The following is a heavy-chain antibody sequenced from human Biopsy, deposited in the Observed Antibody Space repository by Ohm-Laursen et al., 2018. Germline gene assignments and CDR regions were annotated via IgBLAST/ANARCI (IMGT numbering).Heavy chain of an antibody. CDR2: ISPKSGGT. J-gene: IGHJ4*02. CDR1: GFSFTGYY. V-gene: IGHV1-2*02. D-gene: IGHD6-19*01. Sequence: GASVKVSCNASGFSFTGYYIHWVRQAPGQGLEWMGWISPKSGGTNYAQKFQSNITMTKNTSMSTAYMEMSRLRSDDTAVYYCALQSVAQMKNFDYWGQGTLVTVSS. CDR3: ALQSVAQMKNFDY.